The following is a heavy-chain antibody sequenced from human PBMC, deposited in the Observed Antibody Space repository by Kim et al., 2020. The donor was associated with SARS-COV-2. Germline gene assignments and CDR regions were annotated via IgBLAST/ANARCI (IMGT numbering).Heavy chain of an antibody. J-gene: IGHJ4*02. CDR1: GYTFMSYG. CDR2: ISAYNGNT. V-gene: IGHV1-18*01. D-gene: IGHD6-13*01. Sequence: ASVKVSCKASGYTFMSYGYSWVRQAPGQGLEWMGWISAYNGNTNYAQKFQGRVTMTTDTSTSTVYMELRSLRSDDTAVYYCARDRRAAADFNYWGQGTLVTVSS. CDR3: ARDRRAAADFNY.